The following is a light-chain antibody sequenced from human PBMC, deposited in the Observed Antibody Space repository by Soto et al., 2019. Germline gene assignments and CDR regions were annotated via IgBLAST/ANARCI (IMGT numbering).Light chain of an antibody. Sequence: QSVLTQPASVSGSPGQSITISCTGTSSDVGAYNYVSWYQQHPGKAPKLMIYEVSNRPSGVSNRFSGSKSGNTASLTISGLQAEDEADYYCSSYTTRSILVVFGGGTKLTVL. CDR2: EVS. CDR3: SSYTTRSILVV. V-gene: IGLV2-14*01. CDR1: SSDVGAYNY. J-gene: IGLJ2*01.